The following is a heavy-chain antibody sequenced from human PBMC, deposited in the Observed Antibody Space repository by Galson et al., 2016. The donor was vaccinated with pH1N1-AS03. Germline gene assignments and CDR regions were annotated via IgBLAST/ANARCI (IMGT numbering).Heavy chain of an antibody. CDR2: TIPGRGT. Sequence: SETLSLTCAVSSRSLNGAYWTWIRQAPGKGLEWIGETIPGRGTTYNPSLRRRVTITLDTSKNQVSLRLTSVTAADTAVYFCARGGVMVPTNLEAFDIWGPGTMVTVSS. CDR1: SRSLNGAY. CDR3: ARGGVMVPTNLEAFDI. V-gene: IGHV4-34*01. D-gene: IGHD4/OR15-4a*01. J-gene: IGHJ3*02.